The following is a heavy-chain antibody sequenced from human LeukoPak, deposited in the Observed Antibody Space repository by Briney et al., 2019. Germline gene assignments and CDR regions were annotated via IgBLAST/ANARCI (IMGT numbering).Heavy chain of an antibody. V-gene: IGHV3-21*01. D-gene: IGHD4-17*01. CDR3: ARGRGGDYGGNRNYFDY. CDR1: GFTFSPHS. J-gene: IGHJ4*02. Sequence: GVSLRLSCAASGFTFSPHSINWVRQSPGKGLEGVSSISSSSNSLSYADSMKRRFPISRDYDENSLYLQMNRLRAEDSGVYFCARGRGGDYGGNRNYFDYWGQGTLVTVSS. CDR2: ISSSSNSL.